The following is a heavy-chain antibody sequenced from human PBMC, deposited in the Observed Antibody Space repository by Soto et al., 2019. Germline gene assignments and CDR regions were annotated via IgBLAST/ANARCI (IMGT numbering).Heavy chain of an antibody. D-gene: IGHD6-13*01. V-gene: IGHV1-69*13. Sequence: ASVKVSCKASGGTFSTYAISWVRQAPGQGLEKMRGIIPIFGTANYAQKFQGRVTITADESTSTAYMEPSSLRSEDTAVYYCARVVGIAAAGTSVGAQGPGYYYYGMDVWGQGTTVTVSS. CDR1: GGTFSTYA. CDR2: IIPIFGTA. CDR3: ARVVGIAAAGTSVGAQGPGYYYYGMDV. J-gene: IGHJ6*02.